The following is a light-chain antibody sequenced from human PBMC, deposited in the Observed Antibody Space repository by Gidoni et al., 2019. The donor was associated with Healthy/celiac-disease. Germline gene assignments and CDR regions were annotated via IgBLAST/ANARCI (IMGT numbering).Light chain of an antibody. CDR2: EGS. J-gene: IGKJ4*01. CDR1: QSLLHSNGYNY. CDR3: MQAIQTPPLT. Sequence: DIAMSQSPPALPVTPGQPAPIPCRSSQSLLHSNGYNYLDWYLQKPGQSPQLLIYEGSNRATGVPDRFSGSGSGTDFTLKISRVEAEDVGVYYCMQAIQTPPLTFGGGTKVEIK. V-gene: IGKV2-28*01.